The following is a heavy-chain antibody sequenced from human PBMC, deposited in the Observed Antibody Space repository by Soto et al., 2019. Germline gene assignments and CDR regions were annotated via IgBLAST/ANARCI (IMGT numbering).Heavy chain of an antibody. CDR3: AREDSIIIPAVSDF. V-gene: IGHV3-21*01. CDR2: IGKGDYT. J-gene: IGHJ4*02. Sequence: GGSLRLSCTVSGFAFNNYGINWVRQAPGKGLEWVSSIGKGDYTYYSDSVKGRFTISRDNAKNSVSLQMNTLRVEDTAVYYCAREDSIIIPAVSDFWGQGTLVTVSS. D-gene: IGHD2-2*01. CDR1: GFAFNNYG.